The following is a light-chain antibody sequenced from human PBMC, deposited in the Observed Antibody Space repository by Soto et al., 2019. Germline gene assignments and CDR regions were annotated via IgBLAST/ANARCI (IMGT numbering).Light chain of an antibody. CDR2: VTSDGSH. CDR1: SGHSDYA. CDR3: QAWGTGGV. Sequence: QSVLTQSPSASASPGASVKLTCTLSSGHSDYAIAWHQQQPEKGPRYLMKVTSDGSHTKGDGIPDRFSGSSSGADRYLTISSLRSDDEPDYYCQAWGTGGVFGGGTKLTVL. J-gene: IGLJ3*02. V-gene: IGLV4-69*01.